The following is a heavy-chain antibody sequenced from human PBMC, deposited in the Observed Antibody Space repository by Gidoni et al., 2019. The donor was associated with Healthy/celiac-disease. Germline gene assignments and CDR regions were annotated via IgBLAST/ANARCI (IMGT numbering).Heavy chain of an antibody. CDR2: IYPGDSDT. CDR3: ARRAYSGSYLYGREGFYFDY. V-gene: IGHV5-51*01. D-gene: IGHD1-26*01. Sequence: EVQLVQSGAEVKKPGESLKISCKGSGYSFTSYWIGWVRQMPGKGLEWMGIIYPGDSDTRYSPSFQGQVTISADKSISTAYLQWSSLKASDTAMYYCARRAYSGSYLYGREGFYFDYWGQGTLVTVSS. J-gene: IGHJ4*02. CDR1: GYSFTSYW.